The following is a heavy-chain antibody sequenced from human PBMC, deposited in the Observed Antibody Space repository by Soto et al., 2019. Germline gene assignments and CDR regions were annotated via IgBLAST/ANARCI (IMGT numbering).Heavy chain of an antibody. V-gene: IGHV1-2*04. D-gene: IGHD2-21*02. Sequence: ASVKISAKASGYTFTGYDIHWKRQAPGQGLEWMGWINPNSGGTSYEQKFQGWVTMTRDTSISTAYMELSRLRSDDKAVYYCARDGVTSFDYWGQGTLVTVSS. J-gene: IGHJ4*02. CDR3: ARDGVTSFDY. CDR2: INPNSGGT. CDR1: GYTFTGYD.